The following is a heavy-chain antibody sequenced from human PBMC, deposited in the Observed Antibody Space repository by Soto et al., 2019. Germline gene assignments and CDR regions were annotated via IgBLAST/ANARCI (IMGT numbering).Heavy chain of an antibody. CDR1: GGSISSSTYY. CDR2: IYYSGST. D-gene: IGHD3-22*01. CDR3: ARSNSGYYKWFDP. V-gene: IGHV4-39*01. Sequence: HLQLQESGPGLVKPSETLSLTCTVSGGSISSSTYYWGWIRQPPGKGLEWIAKIYYSGSTYYNPSLKSRVTISVDTSKNQFALKLNSVTAADTAVYYCARSNSGYYKWFDPWGQGTLVTVSS. J-gene: IGHJ5*02.